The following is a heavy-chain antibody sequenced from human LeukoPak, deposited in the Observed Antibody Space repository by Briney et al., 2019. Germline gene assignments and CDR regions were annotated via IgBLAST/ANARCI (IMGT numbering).Heavy chain of an antibody. D-gene: IGHD3-16*02. CDR1: GFTFSGYG. V-gene: IGHV3-33*01. J-gene: IGHJ4*02. Sequence: GGSLRLSCAASGFTFSGYGMHWVRQAPGKGLEWVAVIWYDGSNKYYADSVKGRFTISRDNSKNTLYLQMNSLRAEDTAVYYCARDMITFGGVIVNYFDYWGQGTLVTVSS. CDR2: IWYDGSNK. CDR3: ARDMITFGGVIVNYFDY.